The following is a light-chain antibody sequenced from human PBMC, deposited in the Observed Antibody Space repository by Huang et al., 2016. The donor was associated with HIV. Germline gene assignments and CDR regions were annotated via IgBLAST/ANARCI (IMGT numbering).Light chain of an antibody. V-gene: IGKV1-8*01. J-gene: IGKJ5*01. CDR2: AAS. Sequence: AIRIIQSPSSLSASTGDRVNITCRASQDISSYLAWYQQKSGKAPKFLIHAASTLQSGVPSRFSCSGSGTDFTLTINCLQSEDFATYYCQQYYNYPPTFGQGTRLDI. CDR3: QQYYNYPPT. CDR1: QDISSY.